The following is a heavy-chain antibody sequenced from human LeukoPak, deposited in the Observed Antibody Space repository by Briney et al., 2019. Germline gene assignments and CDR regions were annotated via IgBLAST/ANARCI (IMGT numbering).Heavy chain of an antibody. CDR1: GFTFSSYS. D-gene: IGHD1-26*01. V-gene: IGHV3-48*01. Sequence: GGSLRLSCAASGFTFSSYSMNWVRQAPGKGLEWVSYISSSSTIYYADSVKGRFTISRDNAKNSLYLQMNSLRAEDTAVYYCAKVASGSYYNWPFDYWGQGTLVTVSS. CDR2: ISSSSTI. J-gene: IGHJ4*02. CDR3: AKVASGSYYNWPFDY.